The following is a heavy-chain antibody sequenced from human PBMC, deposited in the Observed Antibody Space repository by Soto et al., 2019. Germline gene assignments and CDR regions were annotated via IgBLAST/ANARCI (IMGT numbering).Heavy chain of an antibody. CDR2: ISYDGSNK. J-gene: IGHJ6*02. Sequence: GGSLRLSCAASGFTFSSYGMHWVRQAPGKGLEWVAVISYDGSNKYYADSVKGRFTISRDNSKNTLYLQMNSLRAEDTAVYYCAKDGGPHYYDNGMDVWGQGTTVTVYS. D-gene: IGHD3-22*01. V-gene: IGHV3-30*18. CDR1: GFTFSSYG. CDR3: AKDGGPHYYDNGMDV.